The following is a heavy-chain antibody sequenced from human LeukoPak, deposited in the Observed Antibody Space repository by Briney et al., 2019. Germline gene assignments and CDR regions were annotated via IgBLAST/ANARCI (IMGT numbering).Heavy chain of an antibody. CDR2: TRSIVYGGKT. J-gene: IGHJ4*02. V-gene: IGHV3-49*04. CDR3: ARGERDFDY. D-gene: IGHD3-16*01. Sequence: PGRSLRLSCTLSGLTFSDSAMTWVRQAPGKGLQWISCTRSIVYGGKTEYAASGKGRITISRDESKSIAYLQTDSLTTEDTAVYFCARGERDFDYWGQGTLVTVSS. CDR1: GLTFSDSA.